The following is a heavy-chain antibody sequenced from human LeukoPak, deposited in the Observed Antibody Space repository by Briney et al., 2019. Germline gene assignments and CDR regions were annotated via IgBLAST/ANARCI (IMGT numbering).Heavy chain of an antibody. CDR3: ARAPRSIAARPNFDY. CDR2: ISAYNDNT. Sequence: GASVKVSCKASGYTFTSYGISWVRQAPGQGLEWMGWISAYNDNTNYAQKLQGRVTMTTDTSTSTAYMELRSLRSDDTAVYYCARAPRSIAARPNFDYWGQGTLVTVSS. D-gene: IGHD6-6*01. V-gene: IGHV1-18*01. CDR1: GYTFTSYG. J-gene: IGHJ4*02.